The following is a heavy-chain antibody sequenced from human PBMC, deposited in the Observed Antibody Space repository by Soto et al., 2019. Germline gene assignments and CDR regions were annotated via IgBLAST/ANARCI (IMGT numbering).Heavy chain of an antibody. J-gene: IGHJ4*02. V-gene: IGHV3-33*01. CDR3: ARNYDSSAYFDY. CDR2: IWYDGSNK. D-gene: IGHD3-22*01. CDR1: GFTLSSYG. Sequence: GGSLRLSCAASGFTLSSYGMHWVRQAPGKGLEWVAVIWYDGSNKYYADSVKGRFTISRDNSKNTLYLQMNSLRAEDTAVYYCARNYDSSAYFDYWGQGTLVTVSS.